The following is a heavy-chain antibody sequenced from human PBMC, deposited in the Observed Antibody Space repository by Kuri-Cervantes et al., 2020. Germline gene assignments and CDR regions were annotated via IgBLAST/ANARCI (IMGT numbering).Heavy chain of an antibody. D-gene: IGHD2-15*01. Sequence: SVKVSCKASGGTFSSYAISWVRQAPGQGLEWMGGIIPIFGTANYAQKFQGRVTITADKSTSTAYMELSSLRSEDTAVYYCARGGYCSGGSCLFDYWGQGTLVTVSS. CDR2: IIPIFGTA. V-gene: IGHV1-69*06. J-gene: IGHJ4*02. CDR3: ARGGYCSGGSCLFDY. CDR1: GGTFSSYA.